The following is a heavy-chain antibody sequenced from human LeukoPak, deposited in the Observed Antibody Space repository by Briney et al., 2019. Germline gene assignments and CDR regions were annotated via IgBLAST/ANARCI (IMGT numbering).Heavy chain of an antibody. CDR2: INHSGST. V-gene: IGHV4-39*07. CDR3: ARARGWGAARPLDY. D-gene: IGHD6-6*01. Sequence: PSETLSLTCTVSGGSISSSSYYWSWIRQSPGKGLEWIGEINHSGSTNYNPSLKSRVIISVDTSKNQFSLKVSSVTAADTAVYYCARARGWGAARPLDYWGQGTLVTVSS. CDR1: GGSISSSSYY. J-gene: IGHJ4*02.